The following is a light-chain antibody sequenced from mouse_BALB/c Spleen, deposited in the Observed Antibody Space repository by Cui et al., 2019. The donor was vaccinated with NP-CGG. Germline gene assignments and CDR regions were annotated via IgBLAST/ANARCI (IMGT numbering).Light chain of an antibody. Sequence: QAVVTQESALTTSPGETVTLTCRSSTGAVTTSNYANWVQKKPDHFFTGLIGGTNNRAPGVPARFSGSLIGDKAALTITGAQTEDEAIYFCTLWYSNHWVFGGGTKLTVL. V-gene: IGLV1*01. CDR1: TGAVTTSNY. CDR2: GTN. J-gene: IGLJ1*01. CDR3: TLWYSNHWV.